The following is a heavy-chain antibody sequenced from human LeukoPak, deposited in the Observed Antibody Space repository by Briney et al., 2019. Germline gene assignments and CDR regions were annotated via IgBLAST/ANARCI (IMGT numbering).Heavy chain of an antibody. J-gene: IGHJ4*02. CDR3: AKDLKYYYDSSGYYPDY. CDR1: GFTFSSYW. D-gene: IGHD3-22*01. V-gene: IGHV3-7*01. CDR2: IKQDGSEK. Sequence: PGGSLRLSCAASGFTFSSYWMSWVRQAPGKGLEWVANIKQDGSEKYYVDSVKGRFTISRDNAKNSLYLQMNSLRAEDTAVYYCAKDLKYYYDSSGYYPDYWGQGTLVTVSS.